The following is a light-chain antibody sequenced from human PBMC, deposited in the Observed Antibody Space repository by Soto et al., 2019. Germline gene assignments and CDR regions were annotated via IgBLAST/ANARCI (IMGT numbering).Light chain of an antibody. CDR2: GAS. J-gene: IGKJ4*01. CDR1: QSVSST. Sequence: EVVMTQSPATLSVSPGERATLSCRASQSVSSTLAWYQQKPGQAPRLLIYGASPRATGIPARFSGSGSGTEFTLTISSLQSEDFAVYYCQQYSTWPLTFGGGTKVEIK. V-gene: IGKV3-15*01. CDR3: QQYSTWPLT.